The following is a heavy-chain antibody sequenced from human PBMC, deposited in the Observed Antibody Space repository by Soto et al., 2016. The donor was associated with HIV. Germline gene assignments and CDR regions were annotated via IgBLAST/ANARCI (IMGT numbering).Heavy chain of an antibody. V-gene: IGHV4-34*02. D-gene: IGHD3-10*01. J-gene: IGHJ5*02. Sequence: QVLLQQWGAGLLKPSETLSLTCAVYGGSFNSYYWSWFRQSPGKGLEWIGEINHSGSATYNPSLKSRVIMSLDTSKKQFSLKMTSVTAADTAKYYCARGYFLXYYYGSGNYEGRWSIPWGQGTLVTVSS. CDR1: GGSFNSYY. CDR3: ARGYFLXYYYGSGNYEGRWSIP. CDR2: INHSGSA.